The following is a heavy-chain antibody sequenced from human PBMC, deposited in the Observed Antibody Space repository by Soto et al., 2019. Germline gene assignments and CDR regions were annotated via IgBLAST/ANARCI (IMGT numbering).Heavy chain of an antibody. Sequence: ASVKVSCKASGYTFTSYDINWVRQATGQGLEWMGWKNPNSGNTGYAQKFQGRVTMTRNTSISTAYMELSGLRSEDTAVYYCARAGLEWLLGYYYYGMDVWGQGTTVTVSS. V-gene: IGHV1-8*01. D-gene: IGHD3-3*01. CDR3: ARAGLEWLLGYYYYGMDV. CDR1: GYTFTSYD. CDR2: KNPNSGNT. J-gene: IGHJ6*02.